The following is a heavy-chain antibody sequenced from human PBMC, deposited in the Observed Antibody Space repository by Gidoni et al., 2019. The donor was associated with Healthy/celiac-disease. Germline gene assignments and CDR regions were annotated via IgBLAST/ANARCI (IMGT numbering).Heavy chain of an antibody. CDR3: ARDQSGIVGAPPYYYYYMDV. D-gene: IGHD1-26*01. V-gene: IGHV3-53*01. J-gene: IGHJ6*03. CDR2: SYSGGST. Sequence: EVQLVESGGGLIQPGGSLRLSCAASGFTVSSNYMSWVRQAPGKGLEWVSVSYSGGSTYYADSVKGRFTISRDNSKNTLYLQMNSLRAEDTAVYYCARDQSGIVGAPPYYYYYMDVWGKGTTVTVSS. CDR1: GFTVSSNY.